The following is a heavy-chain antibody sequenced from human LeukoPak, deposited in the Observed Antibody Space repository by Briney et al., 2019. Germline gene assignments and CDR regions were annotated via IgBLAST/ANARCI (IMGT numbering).Heavy chain of an antibody. CDR1: GSTFSDYY. V-gene: IGHV3-11*05. J-gene: IGHJ4*02. CDR2: ISGRNYI. Sequence: GGSLRLSCAASGSTFSDYYMSWIRQAPGKGLEWVSYISGRNYITYADSVKGRFTISRDNAKNSLFLQMNSLRAEDTAVYYCARVRGGNFDFWGQGTLVTVSS. CDR3: ARVRGGNFDF. D-gene: IGHD3-10*01.